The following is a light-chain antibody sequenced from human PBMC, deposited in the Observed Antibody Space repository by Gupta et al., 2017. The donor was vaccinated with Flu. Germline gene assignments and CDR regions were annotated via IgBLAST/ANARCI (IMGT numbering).Light chain of an antibody. J-gene: IGKJ1*01. CDR3: QQYDSYPQT. Sequence: PSSFSASTGDRVTITCRASQGISSYLAWYQQKPGKAPKLLIYAASTVQSGVPSRFSGSGSGTDFTLTISCLQSEDFATYYCQQYDSYPQTFGQGTKVEIK. CDR1: QGISSY. V-gene: IGKV1-8*01. CDR2: AAS.